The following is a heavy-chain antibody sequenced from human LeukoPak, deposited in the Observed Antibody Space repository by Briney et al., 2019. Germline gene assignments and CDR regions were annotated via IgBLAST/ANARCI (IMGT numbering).Heavy chain of an antibody. CDR2: IHADGGRT. V-gene: IGHV3-43*02. CDR1: GFAFADYA. J-gene: IGHJ6*02. CDR3: STWAFYHGLDV. D-gene: IGHD2/OR15-2a*01. Sequence: GGSLRLSCAASGFAFADYAMHWVRQIPGKGLECVAHIHADGGRTFYADSVKGRFTVFRDNAKNSPFLQMDSLTSDDTAFYYCSTWAFYHGLDVWGQGATVIVSS.